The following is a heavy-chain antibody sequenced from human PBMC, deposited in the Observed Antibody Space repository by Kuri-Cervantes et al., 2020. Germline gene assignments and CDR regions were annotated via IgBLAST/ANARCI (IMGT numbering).Heavy chain of an antibody. CDR2: IYYSGST. D-gene: IGHD3-3*01. CDR1: GGSISSYY. Sequence: SETLSLTCTVSGGSISSYYWSWIRQPPGKGLEWVGYIYYSGSTNYNPSLKSRVTISVDTSKNQFSLKLSSVIAADTAVYYCARGQYYDFWSGYYSNYYMDVWGKGTTVTVSS. CDR3: ARGQYYDFWSGYYSNYYMDV. V-gene: IGHV4-59*12. J-gene: IGHJ6*03.